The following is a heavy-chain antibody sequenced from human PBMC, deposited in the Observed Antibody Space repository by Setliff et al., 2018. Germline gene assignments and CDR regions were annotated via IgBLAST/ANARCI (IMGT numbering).Heavy chain of an antibody. CDR1: GGAFSSYG. D-gene: IGHD2-21*01. CDR3: AREGVHTWSSTDYHYYMDV. V-gene: IGHV1-69*05. Sequence: SVKVSCKASGGAFSSYGISWVRRAPGQGLEWMGGTIPVFGTTDYAQKFQGRVTIMTDESTSTAYMELSSLTYEDTAAYYCAREGVHTWSSTDYHYYMDVWGRGTTVTVSS. CDR2: TIPVFGTT. J-gene: IGHJ6*03.